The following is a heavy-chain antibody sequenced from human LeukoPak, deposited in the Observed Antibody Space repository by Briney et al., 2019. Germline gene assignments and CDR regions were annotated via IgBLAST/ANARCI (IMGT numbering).Heavy chain of an antibody. J-gene: IGHJ4*02. Sequence: SRTLSLTCAISGDSVSRKSVAWNWIRQSPSRGLEWLGRTYYRSKWYNDYAVSVKSRITINPDTSKNQFSLQLNSVTPEDTAVYYCAELERGYWGQGTLVTVSS. D-gene: IGHD1-1*01. CDR3: AELERGY. V-gene: IGHV6-1*01. CDR1: GDSVSRKSVA. CDR2: TYYRSKWYN.